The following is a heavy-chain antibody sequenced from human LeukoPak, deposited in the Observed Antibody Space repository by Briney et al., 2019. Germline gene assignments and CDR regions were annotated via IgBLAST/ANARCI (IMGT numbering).Heavy chain of an antibody. D-gene: IGHD6-6*01. Sequence: PGGSLRLSCTASGFTFSDYWMTWVRQAPGKGPEWVANIKQDESQRYYVDSVRGRFTISRDNAKNSLFLQMNGLRAEDTAVYYCARRGGSSSRRSPIDYWGQGTLVTVSS. CDR2: IKQDESQR. CDR3: ARRGGSSSRRSPIDY. CDR1: GFTFSDYW. V-gene: IGHV3-7*01. J-gene: IGHJ4*02.